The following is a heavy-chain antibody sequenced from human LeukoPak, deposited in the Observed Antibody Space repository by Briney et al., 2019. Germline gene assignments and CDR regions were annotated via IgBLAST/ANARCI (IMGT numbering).Heavy chain of an antibody. CDR1: GYTFTSYG. J-gene: IGHJ4*02. CDR2: ISAYNGNT. V-gene: IGHV1-18*01. D-gene: IGHD6-19*01. CDR3: GRHSSGCPYCFDY. Sequence: ASVRVSCKASGYTFTSYGISWVRQAPGQGLEWMGWISAYNGNTNYAQKLQGRVTMTTDTSTSTAYTEQRSLRSDDTAVYYCGRHSSGCPYCFDYWGQGTLVTVSS.